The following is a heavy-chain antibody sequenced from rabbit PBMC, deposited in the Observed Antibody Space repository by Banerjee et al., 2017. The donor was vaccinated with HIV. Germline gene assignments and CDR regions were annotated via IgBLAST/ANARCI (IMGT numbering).Heavy chain of an antibody. D-gene: IGHD7-1*01. CDR1: GFSFSDIYY. CDR2: IYTGDGNS. CDR3: ARELPTVTGWNFGL. Sequence: QSLEESGGDLVKPGASMTLTCTASGFSFSDIYYMCWVRQAPGKGLEWIGCIYTGDGNSYYAIWAKGRFTIYITASTSATLQMTSLTVADMATYFCARELPTVTGWNFGLWG. J-gene: IGHJ4*01. V-gene: IGHV1S40*01.